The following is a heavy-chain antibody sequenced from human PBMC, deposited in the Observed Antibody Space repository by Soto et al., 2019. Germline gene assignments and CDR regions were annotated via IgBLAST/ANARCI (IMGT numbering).Heavy chain of an antibody. Sequence: EVQLVESGGGLVQPGGSLRLSCAASGFTFSSYWMHWVRQAPGKGLVWVSRINSDGSSTSYEDSVKGRFTNSRANAKNTLYLQMNSLRAEDTAVYYCVRTSLVVAAATREDYWGQGTLVTVSS. CDR1: GFTFSSYW. D-gene: IGHD2-15*01. J-gene: IGHJ4*02. V-gene: IGHV3-74*01. CDR3: VRTSLVVAAATREDY. CDR2: INSDGSST.